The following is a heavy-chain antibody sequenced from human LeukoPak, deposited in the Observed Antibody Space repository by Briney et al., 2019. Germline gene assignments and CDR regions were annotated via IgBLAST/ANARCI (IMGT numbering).Heavy chain of an antibody. V-gene: IGHV4-30-4*01. CDR1: GGSISSGDYY. D-gene: IGHD1-7*01. J-gene: IGHJ4*02. CDR2: IYYSGST. Sequence: KPSQTLSLTCTVSGGSISSGDYYWSWIRQPPGKGLEWIGYIYYSGSTYYNPSLKSRVTISVDTSKDQFSLKLSSVTAADTAVYYCARGGGNWNYPPGYWGQGTLVTVSS. CDR3: ARGGGNWNYPPGY.